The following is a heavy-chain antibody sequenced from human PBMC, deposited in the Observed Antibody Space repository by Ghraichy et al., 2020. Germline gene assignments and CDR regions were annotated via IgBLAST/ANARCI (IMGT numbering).Heavy chain of an antibody. Sequence: WGGEGRGHGLEWRGWISAYKGNKNYAQRLQGRVTMTTDTSTSTAYMELRSLRSDDTAVYYCARGMITFGGVIAPWGQGTLVTVSS. V-gene: IGHV1-18*01. J-gene: IGHJ5*02. CDR3: ARGMITFGGVIAP. CDR2: ISAYKGNK. D-gene: IGHD3-16*01.